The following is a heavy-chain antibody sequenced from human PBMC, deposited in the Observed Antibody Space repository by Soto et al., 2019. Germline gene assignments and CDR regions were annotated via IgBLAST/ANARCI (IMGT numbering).Heavy chain of an antibody. CDR2: ISDSGGNT. V-gene: IGHV3-23*04. Sequence: EVQLVESGGGLVQPGGSLRLSCAASGFTFSDYAMSWVRQAPGKGLEWVSGISDSGGNTNHADSVKGRFTISRDNSKNTLYLQVNSLRVDDTAVYYCAKDFGAKGLGATLHYWGQGTLVTVSS. CDR3: AKDFGAKGLGATLHY. D-gene: IGHD1-26*01. J-gene: IGHJ4*02. CDR1: GFTFSDYA.